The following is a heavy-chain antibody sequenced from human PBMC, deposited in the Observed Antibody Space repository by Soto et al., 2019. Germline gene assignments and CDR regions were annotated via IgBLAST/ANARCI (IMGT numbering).Heavy chain of an antibody. CDR1: GITVSRNY. CDR3: ARDGDSSGYASGGWYFDQ. D-gene: IGHD3-22*01. J-gene: IGHJ4*02. CDR2: IYREGTV. Sequence: EVQLVETGGGLVQPGGSLRLSCAASGITVSRNYMNWGRQAPGKGREWFSVIYREGTVDYADSVKGRFTISRDNSRNTVYLQMNSLRAEDTAVYYCARDGDSSGYASGGWYFDQWGQGTLVTVSS. V-gene: IGHV3-53*02.